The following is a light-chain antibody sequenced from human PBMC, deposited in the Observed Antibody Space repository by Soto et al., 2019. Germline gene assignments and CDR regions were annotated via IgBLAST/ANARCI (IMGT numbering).Light chain of an antibody. J-gene: IGKJ5*01. CDR3: QQRSNWPL. V-gene: IGKV3-11*01. CDR1: HSISSW. CDR2: DAS. Sequence: TQSPSTLSASVGDIVTITCRASHSISSWLAWYQQKPGQAPRLLIYDASNRATGIPARFSGSGSGTDFTLTISSLEPEDFAVYYCQQRSNWPLFGQGTQLEIK.